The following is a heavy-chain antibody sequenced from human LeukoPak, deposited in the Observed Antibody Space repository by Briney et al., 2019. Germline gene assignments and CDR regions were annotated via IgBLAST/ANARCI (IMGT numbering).Heavy chain of an antibody. CDR2: INPNSGGT. V-gene: IGHV1-2*02. CDR3: ARERTLTSCYDY. Sequence: ASVKVSCKASGYTFTGYCMHWARQAPGQGLEWMGWINPNSGGTNYAQKFQGRVTMTRDTSISTAYMELSRLRSDDTAVYYCARERTLTSCYDYWGQGTLVTVSS. CDR1: GYTFTGYC. J-gene: IGHJ4*02. D-gene: IGHD2-15*01.